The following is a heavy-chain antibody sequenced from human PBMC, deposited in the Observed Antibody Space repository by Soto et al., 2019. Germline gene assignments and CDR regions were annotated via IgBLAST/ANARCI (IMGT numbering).Heavy chain of an antibody. Sequence: SETLSLTCTVSGGSISSSSYYWGWIRQPPGKGLEWIGSIYYSGSTYYNPSLKSRVTISVDTSKNQFSLRLSSVTAADTAVYYCASTSSNIVATRHRYYYYGMDVWGQGTTVTVSS. D-gene: IGHD5-12*01. CDR2: IYYSGST. CDR1: GGSISSSSYY. CDR3: ASTSSNIVATRHRYYYYGMDV. J-gene: IGHJ6*02. V-gene: IGHV4-39*01.